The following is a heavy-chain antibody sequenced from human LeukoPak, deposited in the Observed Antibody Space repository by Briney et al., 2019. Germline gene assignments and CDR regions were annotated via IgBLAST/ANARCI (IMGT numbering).Heavy chain of an antibody. CDR3: ARWVGTQLDF. Sequence: AGGSLRLSCAASGFTFSSSAMHWVRQAPGKRLETVSAISSDGGRVYYGDSVKGRFTISRDNSKNTLYLQMGSLRADDMAVYYCARWVGTQLDFWGQGTLVTVSS. CDR2: ISSDGGRV. V-gene: IGHV3-64*02. J-gene: IGHJ4*02. CDR1: GFTFSSSA. D-gene: IGHD1-14*01.